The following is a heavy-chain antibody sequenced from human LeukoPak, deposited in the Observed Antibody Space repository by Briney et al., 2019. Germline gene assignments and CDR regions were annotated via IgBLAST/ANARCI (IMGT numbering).Heavy chain of an antibody. CDR1: GFTFSSYA. CDR3: ARGGSPPEALGDAFEI. CDR2: IKSDGSST. V-gene: IGHV3-74*01. D-gene: IGHD1-26*01. J-gene: IGHJ3*02. Sequence: GGSLRLSCSASGFTFSSYALHRVRQAPGKGLVWVSRIKSDGSSTTYADSVEGRFTISRDNAKNTLYLQMNSLRAEDTAVYYCARGGSPPEALGDAFEIWGQGTMVTVSS.